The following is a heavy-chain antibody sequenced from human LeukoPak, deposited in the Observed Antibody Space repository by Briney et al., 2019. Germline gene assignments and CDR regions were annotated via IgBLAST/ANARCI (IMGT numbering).Heavy chain of an antibody. J-gene: IGHJ5*02. CDR3: ARETNVDTAMVP. D-gene: IGHD5-18*01. Sequence: PGGSLRLSCAASGFTFSSYSMNWVRQAPGKGLEWVSSISSSSSYIYYADSVKGRFTISRDNAKNSLYLQMNSLRAEDMAVYYCARETNVDTAMVPWGQGTLVTVSS. CDR1: GFTFSSYS. CDR2: ISSSSSYI. V-gene: IGHV3-21*01.